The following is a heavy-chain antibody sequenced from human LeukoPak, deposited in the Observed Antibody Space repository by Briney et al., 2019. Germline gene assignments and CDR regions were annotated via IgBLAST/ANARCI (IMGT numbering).Heavy chain of an antibody. CDR1: GFTFSSYW. CDR2: IKRDGSEK. J-gene: IGHJ4*02. V-gene: IGHV3-7*02. D-gene: IGHD4-17*01. CDR3: ARFDYADYLAFDY. Sequence: QPGGSLRLSCAASGFTFSSYWMSWVRQAPGKGLEWVANIKRDGSEKYYVDSVKGRFTISRDNAKNSLYLQMNSLRAEDTAVYYCARFDYADYLAFDYWGQGTLVTVSS.